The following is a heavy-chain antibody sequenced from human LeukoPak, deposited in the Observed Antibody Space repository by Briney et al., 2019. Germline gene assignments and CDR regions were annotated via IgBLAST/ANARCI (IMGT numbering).Heavy chain of an antibody. CDR1: GYTFTGYY. V-gene: IGHV1-2*02. CDR3: ARVKTMIVVVRLFDY. J-gene: IGHJ4*02. D-gene: IGHD3-22*01. CDR2: INPNSGGA. Sequence: ASVKVSCKASGYTFTGYYMHWVRQAPGQGLEWMGWINPNSGGANYAQKFQGRVTMTRDTSISTAFMDLSRLRSDDTAVYYCARVKTMIVVVRLFDYWGQGTQVTVSS.